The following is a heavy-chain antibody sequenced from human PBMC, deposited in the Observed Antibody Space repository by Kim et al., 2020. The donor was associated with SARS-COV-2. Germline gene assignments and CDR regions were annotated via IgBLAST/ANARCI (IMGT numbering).Heavy chain of an antibody. V-gene: IGHV3-30*18. CDR2: ISYDGSNK. CDR3: AKDLHEDSSWWGIIDY. CDR1: GFTFSSYG. D-gene: IGHD6-13*01. Sequence: GGSLRLSCAASGFTFSSYGMHWVRQAPGKGLEWVAVISYDGSNKYYADSVKGRFTISRDNSKNTLYLQMNSLRAEDTAVYYCAKDLHEDSSWWGIIDYWGQGTLVTVSS. J-gene: IGHJ4*02.